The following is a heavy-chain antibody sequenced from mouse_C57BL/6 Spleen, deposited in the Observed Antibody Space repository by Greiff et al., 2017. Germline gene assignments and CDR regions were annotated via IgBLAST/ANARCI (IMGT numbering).Heavy chain of an antibody. CDR2: ISYDGSN. Sequence: DVQLQESGPGLVKPSQSLSLTCSVTGYSITSGYYWNWIRQFPGNKLEWMGYISYDGSNNYNPSLKNRISITRDTSKNQFFLKLNSVTTEDTATYYCARAWDLCYFDYWGQGTTLTVSS. D-gene: IGHD4-1*01. J-gene: IGHJ2*01. CDR1: GYSITSGYY. CDR3: ARAWDLCYFDY. V-gene: IGHV3-6*01.